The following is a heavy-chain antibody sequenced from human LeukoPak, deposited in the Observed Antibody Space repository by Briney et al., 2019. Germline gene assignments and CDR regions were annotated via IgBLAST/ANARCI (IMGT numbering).Heavy chain of an antibody. D-gene: IGHD3-3*01. Sequence: ASVKVSCKASGYTFTGYYMHWVRQAPGQGLEWMGWINPNSGGTNYAQKFQGRVTMTRDTSISTAYMELSRLRSDDTAVYYCARVYAGRLRCLGYWGQGTLVTVSS. J-gene: IGHJ4*02. CDR2: INPNSGGT. CDR1: GYTFTGYY. CDR3: ARVYAGRLRCLGY. V-gene: IGHV1-2*02.